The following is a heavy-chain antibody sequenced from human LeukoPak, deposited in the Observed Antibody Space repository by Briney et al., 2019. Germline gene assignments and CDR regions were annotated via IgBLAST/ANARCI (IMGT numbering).Heavy chain of an antibody. V-gene: IGHV3-23*01. Sequence: PGGSLRLSCAASGFTFSSYAMSWVRQAPGKGLEWVSAISGSGGSTYYADSVKGRFTISRDNSKNTLYLQMNSLRAEDTAVYYCAEGSYYYGWGSYRSPPDYWGQGTLVTVSS. J-gene: IGHJ4*02. CDR3: AEGSYYYGWGSYRSPPDY. D-gene: IGHD3-16*02. CDR2: ISGSGGST. CDR1: GFTFSSYA.